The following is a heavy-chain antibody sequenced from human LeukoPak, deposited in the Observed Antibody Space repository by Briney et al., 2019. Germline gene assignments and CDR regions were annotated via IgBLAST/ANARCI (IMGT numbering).Heavy chain of an antibody. D-gene: IGHD4-17*01. CDR2: VKQDGSER. J-gene: IGHJ3*02. CDR1: GFTFSSYW. Sequence: GGSLRLSCAASGFTFSSYWMSWVRQAPGKGLEWVANVKQDGSERNYVDSVEGRFTISRDNAKNSLYLQMNSLRVEDTAVYYCARADYGADDALDIWGQGTMVTVSS. V-gene: IGHV3-7*03. CDR3: ARADYGADDALDI.